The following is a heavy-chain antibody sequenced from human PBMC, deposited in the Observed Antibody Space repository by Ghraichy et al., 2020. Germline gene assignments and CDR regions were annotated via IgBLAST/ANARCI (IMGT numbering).Heavy chain of an antibody. V-gene: IGHV1-46*01. Sequence: ASVKVSCKASGYTFTSYYMHWVRQAPGQGLEWMGIINPSGGSTSYAQKFQGRVTMTRDTSTSTVYMELSSLRSEDTAVYYCARGGIVVVVAATPFDYWGQGTLVTVSS. CDR2: INPSGGST. D-gene: IGHD2-15*01. CDR1: GYTFTSYY. CDR3: ARGGIVVVVAATPFDY. J-gene: IGHJ4*02.